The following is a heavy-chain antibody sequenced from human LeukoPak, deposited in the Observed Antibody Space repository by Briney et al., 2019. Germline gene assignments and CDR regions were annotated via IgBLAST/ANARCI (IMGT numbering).Heavy chain of an antibody. V-gene: IGHV4-59*01. J-gene: IGHJ5*02. Sequence: PSETLSLTCTVSGGSISSYYWSWIRQPPGKGLEWIGYIYYNGSTNYTPSLKSRVTISLDTSKNQFSLKLRSVTAADTAMYYCARGVVRGKNWFDPWGQGTLVTASS. CDR1: GGSISSYY. D-gene: IGHD3-10*01. CDR2: IYYNGST. CDR3: ARGVVRGKNWFDP.